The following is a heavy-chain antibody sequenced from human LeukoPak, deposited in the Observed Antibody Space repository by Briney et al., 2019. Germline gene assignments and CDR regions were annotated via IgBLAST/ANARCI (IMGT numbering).Heavy chain of an antibody. Sequence: SSETLSLTCTVSGASISSSSYYWGWIRQPPGKGLEWIGSIYYSGSTYYNPSLKSRVTISVDTSKNQFSLKLSSVTAADTAVYYCARGLEDYYGSGRDPDAFDIWGQGTMVTVSS. CDR1: GASISSSSYY. CDR2: IYYSGST. CDR3: ARGLEDYYGSGRDPDAFDI. V-gene: IGHV4-39*01. J-gene: IGHJ3*02. D-gene: IGHD3-10*01.